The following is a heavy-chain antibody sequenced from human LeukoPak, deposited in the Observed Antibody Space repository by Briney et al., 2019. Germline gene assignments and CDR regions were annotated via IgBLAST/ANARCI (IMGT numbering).Heavy chain of an antibody. V-gene: IGHV4-34*01. CDR2: INHSGST. CDR1: GGSFSGYY. CDR3: ASHCSSTSCYSDC. Sequence: SETLSLTCAVYGGSFSGYYWSWIRQPPGKGLEWIGEINHSGSTNYNPSPKSRVTISVDTSKNQFSLKLSSVTAADTAVYYCASHCSSTSCYSDCWGQGTLVTASS. J-gene: IGHJ4*02. D-gene: IGHD2-2*01.